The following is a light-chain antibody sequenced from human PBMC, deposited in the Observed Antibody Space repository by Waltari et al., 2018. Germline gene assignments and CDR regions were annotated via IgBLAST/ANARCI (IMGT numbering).Light chain of an antibody. CDR2: GAS. CDR3: QQYDNWPRT. V-gene: IGKV3-15*01. J-gene: IGKJ1*01. Sequence: EIVLTQSPATQSASPGERATPSCRAGRSVSKNLAWYQQKPGQAPRLLIYGASTRATGIPARFSGSGSGREFTLTISSLQSEDFAVYFCQQYDNWPRTFGQGTKVEIK. CDR1: RSVSKN.